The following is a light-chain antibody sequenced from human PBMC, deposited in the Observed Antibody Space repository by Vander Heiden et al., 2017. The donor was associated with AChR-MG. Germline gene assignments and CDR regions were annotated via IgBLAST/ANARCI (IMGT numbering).Light chain of an antibody. CDR1: QSISSW. V-gene: IGKV1-5*03. J-gene: IGKJ2*01. Sequence: DVQMTQSPSTLSASVGDTVTITCRASQSISSWLAWYEQSPGKAPKLLIYKASSLEGGVPSRFRGSGFGTEFTLTISSLQPDDFATYYCQQDDSYPYTFGQGTKLEIK. CDR3: QQDDSYPYT. CDR2: KAS.